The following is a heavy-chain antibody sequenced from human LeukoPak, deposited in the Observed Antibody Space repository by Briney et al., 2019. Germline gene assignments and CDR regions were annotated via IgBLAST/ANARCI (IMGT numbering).Heavy chain of an antibody. CDR2: ISGSGTT. D-gene: IGHD1-26*01. J-gene: IGHJ4*02. CDR3: AKRWDVRYFDY. V-gene: IGHV3-23*01. Sequence: GGSLRLSCAASGFTFSSYAMTWIRQAPGKGLEWVSSISGSGTTYYADSVKGRFTISRDNSKNTLYLQMNSLRVEDTAVYYCAKRWDVRYFDYCGQGTLVTVSS. CDR1: GFTFSSYA.